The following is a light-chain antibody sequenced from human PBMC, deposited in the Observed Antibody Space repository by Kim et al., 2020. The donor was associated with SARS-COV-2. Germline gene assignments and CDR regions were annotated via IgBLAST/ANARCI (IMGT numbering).Light chain of an antibody. CDR3: QTWATGIRV. Sequence: VKLTCKRGSGDNAYAIAWHQRQPGKGPGFLMRVKCGGSHMTGDGIPDRFSGASSGAERYLSISSLQSEDEADYYCQTWATGIRVFGGGTQLTVL. CDR1: SGDNAYA. CDR2: VKCGGSH. J-gene: IGLJ3*02. V-gene: IGLV4-69*01.